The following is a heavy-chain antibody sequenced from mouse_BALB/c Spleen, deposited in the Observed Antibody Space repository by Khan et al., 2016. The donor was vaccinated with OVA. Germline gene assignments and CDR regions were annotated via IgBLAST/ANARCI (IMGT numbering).Heavy chain of an antibody. CDR1: GYSITSGYA. CDR3: ARGNYYGYYFDY. D-gene: IGHD1-1*01. CDR2: ISYSGVT. Sequence: EVQLQESGPGLVKPSQSLSLTCTVTGYSITSGYAWNWIRQFPGNKLEWMGYISYSGVTSYTPALKSRISITRDTSKNQLFLQLTSVTTEDTATYDCARGNYYGYYFDYWGQGTTLTVSS. V-gene: IGHV3-2*02. J-gene: IGHJ2*01.